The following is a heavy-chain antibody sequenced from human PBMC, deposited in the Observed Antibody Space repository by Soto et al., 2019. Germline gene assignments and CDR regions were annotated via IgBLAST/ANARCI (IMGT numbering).Heavy chain of an antibody. J-gene: IGHJ3*02. D-gene: IGHD3-3*01. V-gene: IGHV4-34*01. Sequence: SETLSLTCAVYGGHFSGYYGSWIRQPPGKGLEWIGEINHSGSTNYNPSLKSRVTISVDTSKNRFSLKLSSVTAADTAVYYCARGRATIFGVVIPGSADDAFDIWGQGTMVTVSS. CDR1: GGHFSGYY. CDR2: INHSGST. CDR3: ARGRATIFGVVIPGSADDAFDI.